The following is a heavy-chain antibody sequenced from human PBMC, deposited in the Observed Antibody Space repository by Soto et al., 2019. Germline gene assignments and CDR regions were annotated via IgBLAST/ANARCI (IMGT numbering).Heavy chain of an antibody. CDR3: ARDLGDSPRIWTFDI. Sequence: QVQLVESGGGVXXXGXSLRLSCAASGFTFSSYAMHWVRQAPGKGLEWVAVISYDGSNKYYADSVKGRFTISRDNSKNTLYRQMNSLRAEDTAVYYCARDLGDSPRIWTFDIWGQGTMVTVSS. J-gene: IGHJ3*02. CDR1: GFTFSSYA. CDR2: ISYDGSNK. D-gene: IGHD2-21*02. V-gene: IGHV3-30-3*01.